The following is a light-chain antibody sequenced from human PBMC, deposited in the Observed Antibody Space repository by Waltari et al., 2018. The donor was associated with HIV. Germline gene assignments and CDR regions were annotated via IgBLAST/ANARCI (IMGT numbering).Light chain of an antibody. CDR2: EVS. J-gene: IGLJ1*01. CDR3: SSYTSSSTGV. CDR1: SSDVGGYHY. Sequence: QSALTQPASVSGSPGQAITIPCTGTSSDVGGYHYVSWYQQHPGKAPKLMIYEVSNRPSGVSNRYSGSKSGNTASLTISGLQAEDEADYYCSSYTSSSTGVFGTGTKVTVL. V-gene: IGLV2-14*01.